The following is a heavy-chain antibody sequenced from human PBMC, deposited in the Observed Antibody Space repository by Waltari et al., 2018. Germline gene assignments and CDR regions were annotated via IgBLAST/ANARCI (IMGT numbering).Heavy chain of an antibody. CDR2: IMTDGSEE. D-gene: IGHD3-22*01. J-gene: IGHJ3*02. Sequence: EVQLVESGGGLFQTGGSVGLACAASGFTLSGYWMGWVRQAPGKGVEWVANIMTDGSEEYYVDSVRGRFTISRDNAKNSLFLQMNSLRPEDTAVYYCARDQWFAFDIWGQGTMVTVSS. CDR3: ARDQWFAFDI. V-gene: IGHV3-7*01. CDR1: GFTLSGYW.